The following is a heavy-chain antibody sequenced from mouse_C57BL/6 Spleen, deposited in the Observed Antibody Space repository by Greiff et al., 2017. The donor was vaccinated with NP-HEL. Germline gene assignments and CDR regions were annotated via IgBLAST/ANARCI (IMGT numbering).Heavy chain of an antibody. J-gene: IGHJ1*03. D-gene: IGHD1-1*01. CDR1: GYAFSSSW. Sequence: QVQLKQSGPELVKPGASVKISCKASGYAFSSSWMNWVKQRPGKGLEWIGRIYPGDGDTNYNGKFKGKATLTADKSSSTAYMQLSSLTSEDSAVYFCARATVVGWYFDVWGTGTTVTVSS. V-gene: IGHV1-82*01. CDR3: ARATVVGWYFDV. CDR2: IYPGDGDT.